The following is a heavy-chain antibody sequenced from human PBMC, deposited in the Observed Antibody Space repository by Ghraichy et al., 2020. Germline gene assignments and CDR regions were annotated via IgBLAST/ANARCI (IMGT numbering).Heavy chain of an antibody. V-gene: IGHV1-69*02. D-gene: IGHD2/OR15-2a*01. J-gene: IGHJ6*02. CDR3: AKYLSYSLDV. CDR2: IVPSLGIV. CDR1: GGSFNTYS. Sequence: SVKVSCKTSGGSFNTYSISWVRQAPGQGLKWMGRIVPSLGIVNHAQRFQGRVTITANTSASTAYMELSSLRAEDTAVYYCAKYLSYSLDVWGQGTTVTVSS.